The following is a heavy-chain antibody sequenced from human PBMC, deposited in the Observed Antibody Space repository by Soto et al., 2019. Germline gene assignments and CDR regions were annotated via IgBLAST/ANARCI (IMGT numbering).Heavy chain of an antibody. V-gene: IGHV4-31*03. Sequence: ASETLSLTCTVSGGSISSGGYYWSWIRQHPGKGLEWIGYIYYSGSTYYNPSLKSRVTISVDTSKNQFSLKLSSVTAADTAVYYCARGRPHDGGGKDFDYWGQGTLVTVSS. D-gene: IGHD2-15*01. CDR3: ARGRPHDGGGKDFDY. CDR2: IYYSGST. J-gene: IGHJ4*02. CDR1: GGSISSGGYY.